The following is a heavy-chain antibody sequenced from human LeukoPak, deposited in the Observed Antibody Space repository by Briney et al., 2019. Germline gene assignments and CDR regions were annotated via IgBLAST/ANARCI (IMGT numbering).Heavy chain of an antibody. D-gene: IGHD3-22*01. CDR1: GFTFSDYY. CDR3: ARGPSHSSCYYYYFDY. Sequence: PGGSLRLSCAASGFTFSDYYMSWIRQAPGKGLEWVSYISSSGSTIYYADSVKGRFTISRDNAKNSLYLQMNSLRAEDTAVYYCARGPSHSSCYYYYFDYWGQGTLVTVSS. CDR2: ISSSGSTI. V-gene: IGHV3-11*04. J-gene: IGHJ4*02.